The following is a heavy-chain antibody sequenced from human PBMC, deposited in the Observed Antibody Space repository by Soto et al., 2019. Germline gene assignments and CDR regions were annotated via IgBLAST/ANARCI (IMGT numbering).Heavy chain of an antibody. J-gene: IGHJ6*02. CDR3: ARDSGYIAAAGTRGYYYGMDV. CDR1: GGSISSYY. Sequence: QVQLQESGPGLVKPSETLSLTCTVSGGSISSYYWSWIRQPAGKGLEWIGRIYTSGSTNYNPSLKSRVTVSVDTSKHQFSLKLSSVTAADTAVYYCARDSGYIAAAGTRGYYYGMDVWGQGTTVTVSS. V-gene: IGHV4-4*07. D-gene: IGHD6-13*01. CDR2: IYTSGST.